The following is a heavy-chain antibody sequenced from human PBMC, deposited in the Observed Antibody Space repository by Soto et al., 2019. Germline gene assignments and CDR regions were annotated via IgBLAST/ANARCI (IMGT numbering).Heavy chain of an antibody. D-gene: IGHD6-13*01. Sequence: PGWSLRLSCEASGFAIRNNAIHWVRQTPGKGLQWVAVISFEGSHKYYADSVKGRFTVSRDNPKNTVSLQMDSLTVEDSALYYCVRAAGIAAAGSSQGVLWGQGTLVTV. V-gene: IGHV3-30-3*01. CDR1: GFAIRNNA. J-gene: IGHJ4*02. CDR2: ISFEGSHK. CDR3: VRAAGIAAAGSSQGVL.